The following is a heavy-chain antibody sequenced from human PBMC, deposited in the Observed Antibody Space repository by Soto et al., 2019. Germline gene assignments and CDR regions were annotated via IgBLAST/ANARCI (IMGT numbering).Heavy chain of an antibody. J-gene: IGHJ4*02. D-gene: IGHD2-2*01. Sequence: QITLKESGPTLVKPTQTLTLTCTFSGFSLTTSGVGVAWIRQPPGKALEWLALIYWDDDKRYSPSLKSRLTITKDTSKNHVVLTLTNLDPVDTATYYCANTMPTRVDDYWGQGTLVTVSS. CDR1: GFSLTTSGVG. V-gene: IGHV2-5*02. CDR3: ANTMPTRVDDY. CDR2: IYWDDDK.